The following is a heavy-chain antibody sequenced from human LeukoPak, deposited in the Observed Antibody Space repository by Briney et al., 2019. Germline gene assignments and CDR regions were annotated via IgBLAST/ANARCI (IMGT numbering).Heavy chain of an antibody. D-gene: IGHD4-17*01. CDR3: AKDLNDYGDYAFGGGAFDI. J-gene: IGHJ3*02. Sequence: PGGSLRLSCAASGFTFSSYGMHWVRQAPGKGLEWVAVIWYDGSNKYYADSVKGRFTISRDNSKNTLYLQMNSLRAEDTAVYYCAKDLNDYGDYAFGGGAFDIWGQGTMVTVSS. CDR1: GFTFSSYG. V-gene: IGHV3-33*06. CDR2: IWYDGSNK.